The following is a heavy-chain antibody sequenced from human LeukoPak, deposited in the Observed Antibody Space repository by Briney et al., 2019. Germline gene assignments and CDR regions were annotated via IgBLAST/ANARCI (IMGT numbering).Heavy chain of an antibody. CDR3: ATVPIVVVPAAMAYYFDY. CDR2: IIPIFGTA. CDR1: GGTFISYA. D-gene: IGHD2-2*01. V-gene: IGHV1-69*01. J-gene: IGHJ4*02. Sequence: SVKVSCKASGGTFISYAISWVRQAPGQGLEWMGGIIPIFGTANYAQKFQGRVTITADESTSTAYMELSSLGSEDTAVYYCATVPIVVVPAAMAYYFDYWGQGTLVTVSS.